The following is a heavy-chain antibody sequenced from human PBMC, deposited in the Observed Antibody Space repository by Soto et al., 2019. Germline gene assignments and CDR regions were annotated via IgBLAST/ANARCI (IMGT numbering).Heavy chain of an antibody. V-gene: IGHV3-23*01. D-gene: IGHD3-22*01. CDR2: ISGSGGST. CDR1: GFTFSSYA. Sequence: PGGSLRLSCAASGFTFSSYAMSWVRQAPGKGLEWVSAISGSGGSTYYADSVKGRFTISRDNSKNTLYLQMNSLRAEDTAVYYCAKDPRQSIEADFPSYYDSSGYSKNPPGWGQGTLVTVSS. CDR3: AKDPRQSIEADFPSYYDSSGYSKNPPG. J-gene: IGHJ4*02.